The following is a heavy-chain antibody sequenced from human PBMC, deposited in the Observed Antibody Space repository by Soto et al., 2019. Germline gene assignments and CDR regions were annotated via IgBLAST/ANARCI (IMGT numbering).Heavy chain of an antibody. CDR1: GFTFSSYE. J-gene: IGHJ5*02. Sequence: PGGSLRLSCAASGFTFSSYEMNWVRQAPGKGLEWVSYISSSGSTIYYADSVKGRFVISRDNAKNSLYLQMNSLRAEDTAVYYCAREGEARPIFGVVMNVPDNWFDPWGQGTLVTVSS. D-gene: IGHD3-3*01. V-gene: IGHV3-48*03. CDR3: AREGEARPIFGVVMNVPDNWFDP. CDR2: ISSSGSTI.